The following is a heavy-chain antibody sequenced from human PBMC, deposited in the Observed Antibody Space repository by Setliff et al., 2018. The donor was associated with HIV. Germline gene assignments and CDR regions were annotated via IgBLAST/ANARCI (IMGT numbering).Heavy chain of an antibody. CDR1: GFTFNDYA. CDR3: ALRQRGGLVGAGNAFDI. CDR2: IWHDGSNQ. V-gene: IGHV3-33*01. D-gene: IGHD1-26*01. J-gene: IGHJ3*02. Sequence: GGSLRLSCAASGFTFNDYAMHWVRQAPGKGLEWVAVIWHDGSNQYYADSVKGRFTISRDNSRNTQYLQMNSLSVEDTAVYYCALRQRGGLVGAGNAFDIWGQGTMVTVSS.